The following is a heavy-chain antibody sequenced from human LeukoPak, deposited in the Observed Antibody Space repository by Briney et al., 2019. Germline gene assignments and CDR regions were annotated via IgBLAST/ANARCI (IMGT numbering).Heavy chain of an antibody. CDR1: GFTFSSYV. CDR3: AKGGDGYNYGSYFDY. D-gene: IGHD5-24*01. V-gene: IGHV3-30*18. J-gene: IGHJ4*02. Sequence: PGRSLRLSCAASGFTFSSYVMHWVRQAPGRGLEWVAVISYDGSNKYYADSVKRRFTISRDNSKNTLYLKINSLRAEDTAVYYCAKGGDGYNYGSYFDYWGQGTRVTVSS. CDR2: ISYDGSNK.